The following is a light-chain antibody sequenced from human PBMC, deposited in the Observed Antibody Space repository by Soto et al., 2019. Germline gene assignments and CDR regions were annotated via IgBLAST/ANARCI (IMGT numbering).Light chain of an antibody. J-gene: IGLJ7*01. V-gene: IGLV2-14*01. CDR2: EVS. CDR3: SAYTTSNTLVV. Sequence: QSALTQPASVSGSPGQSITISCSGTSSDVGAYNFVSWYQQHPGKAPKLMIFEVSNRPSGVSNRFSGSKSGNMASLTISGLQAGDEADYYCSAYTTSNTLVVFGGGTQLTVL. CDR1: SSDVGAYNF.